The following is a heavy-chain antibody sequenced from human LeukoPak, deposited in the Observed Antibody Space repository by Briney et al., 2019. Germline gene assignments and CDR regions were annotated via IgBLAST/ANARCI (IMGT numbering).Heavy chain of an antibody. Sequence: GSLRLSCEASGFTFSTYAMNWVRQAPGKGLEWVSHISSGSATTFYADSVKGRFTISRDNTRNSLSLQMNDLRVEDTAVYYCTRDRGSTTMLRGVNHYWGQGTLVTVSS. CDR2: ISSGSATT. CDR1: GFTFSTYA. CDR3: TRDRGSTTMLRGVNHY. D-gene: IGHD3-10*01. J-gene: IGHJ4*02. V-gene: IGHV3-48*04.